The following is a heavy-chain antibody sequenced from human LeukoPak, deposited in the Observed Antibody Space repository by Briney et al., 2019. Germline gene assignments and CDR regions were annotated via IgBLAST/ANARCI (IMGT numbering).Heavy chain of an antibody. Sequence: GASVKVSCKASGYTFTSYGISWVRQAPGQGLEWMGWISAYNGNTNYARKLQGRVTMTTDTSTSTAYMELRSLRSDDTAVYYCARDRPRPDGNAFDIWGQGTMVTVSS. CDR1: GYTFTSYG. CDR2: ISAYNGNT. D-gene: IGHD6-6*01. V-gene: IGHV1-18*01. CDR3: ARDRPRPDGNAFDI. J-gene: IGHJ3*02.